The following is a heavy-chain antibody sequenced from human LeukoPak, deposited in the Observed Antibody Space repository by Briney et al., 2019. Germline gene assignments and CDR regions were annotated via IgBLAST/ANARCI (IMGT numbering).Heavy chain of an antibody. V-gene: IGHV4-30-4*08. CDR2: IYYSGST. CDR1: GGSISSGDYY. Sequence: SETLSLTCTVSGGSISSGDYYWSWIRQPPGKGLEWIGYIYYSGSTYYNPSLKSRVTISVDTSKNQFSLQLSSVTAADTAVYYCARARRYDYVWVSYRQDAFDIWGQGTMVTVSS. D-gene: IGHD3-16*02. J-gene: IGHJ3*02. CDR3: ARARRYDYVWVSYRQDAFDI.